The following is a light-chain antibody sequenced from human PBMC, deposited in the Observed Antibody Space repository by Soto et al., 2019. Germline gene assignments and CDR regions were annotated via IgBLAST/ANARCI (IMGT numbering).Light chain of an antibody. J-gene: IGLJ2*01. CDR1: SSDVGSYNL. Sequence: QLVLTQPASVSGSPGQSIIISCTGTSSDVGSYNLVSWYQQHPGKAPKLMIYEVSKRPSGVSNRFSGSKSGNTASLTISGLQAEDEADYYCCSYAGSSTFVVFGGGTKLTVL. V-gene: IGLV2-23*02. CDR2: EVS. CDR3: CSYAGSSTFVV.